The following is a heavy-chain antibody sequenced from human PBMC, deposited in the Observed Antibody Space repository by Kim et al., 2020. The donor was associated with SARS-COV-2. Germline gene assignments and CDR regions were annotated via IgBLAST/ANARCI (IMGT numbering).Heavy chain of an antibody. Sequence: ASVKVSCKASGYTFTSSEIHWVRQATGQGLEWLAWVNPSSGDEGSSQQFQGRVTMTRNTSINTAYMELSSLRSDDTAVYYCARRQQGFDCWGQGTRDTVS. CDR1: GYTFTSSE. CDR2: VNPSSGDE. CDR3: ARRQQGFDC. V-gene: IGHV1-8*01. J-gene: IGHJ4*02.